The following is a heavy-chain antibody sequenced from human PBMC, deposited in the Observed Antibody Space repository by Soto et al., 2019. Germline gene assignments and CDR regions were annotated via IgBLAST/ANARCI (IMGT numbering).Heavy chain of an antibody. J-gene: IGHJ3*02. D-gene: IGHD2-2*01. CDR1: VFTFSDYY. Sequence: GGSLRLSCAASVFTFSDYYMSWIRQAPGKGLEWVSAISSNGGSTNYANSVKGRFTISRDNSKNTLYLQMGSLRAEDMAVYYCAKTLVPAAMSAFDIWGQGTMVTVSS. CDR3: AKTLVPAAMSAFDI. CDR2: ISSNGGST. V-gene: IGHV3-64*01.